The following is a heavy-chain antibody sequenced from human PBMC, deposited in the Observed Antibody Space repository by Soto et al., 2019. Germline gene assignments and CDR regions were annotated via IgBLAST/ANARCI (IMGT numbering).Heavy chain of an antibody. V-gene: IGHV3-33*01. CDR2: IWYDGSNK. CDR1: GFTFSSYG. D-gene: IGHD2-21*02. J-gene: IGHJ5*02. Sequence: QVQLVESGGGVVQPGRSLRLYCAASGFTFSSYGMHWVRQAPGKGLEWVAVIWYDGSNKYYADSVKGRFTISRDNSKNTLYLQMNSLRAEDTAVYYCARDPRGSAVVTLCWFDPWGQGTLVTVSS. CDR3: ARDPRGSAVVTLCWFDP.